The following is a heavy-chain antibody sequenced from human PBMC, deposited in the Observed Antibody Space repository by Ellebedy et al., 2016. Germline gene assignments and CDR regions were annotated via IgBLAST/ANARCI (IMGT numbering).Heavy chain of an antibody. V-gene: IGHV4-4*02. CDR2: IYHSGST. D-gene: IGHD6-6*01. CDR1: GGSISSSNW. J-gene: IGHJ4*02. CDR3: ARHVASSSNFDF. Sequence: SETLSLXXAVSGGSISSSNWWSWVRQPPGKGLEWIGEIYHSGSTYYNPSLKSRVTISVDTSKNQFSLKLSSVTAADTAVYYCARHVASSSNFDFWGQGTLVTVSS.